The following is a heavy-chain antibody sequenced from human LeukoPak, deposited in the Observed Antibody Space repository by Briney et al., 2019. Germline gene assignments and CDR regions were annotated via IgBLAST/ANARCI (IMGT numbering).Heavy chain of an antibody. CDR3: ARGYAYGKIPLDY. J-gene: IGHJ4*02. D-gene: IGHD5-18*01. CDR2: PYYSGTT. CDR1: SGSISTGGYS. V-gene: IGHV4-30-4*07. Sequence: PSETLSLTCAVSSGSISTGGYSWSWIRQPPGKGLEWIGYPYYSGTTYYNPSLKSRVTISVDTSKNQFSLKLTSVTAADTAVYYCARGYAYGKIPLDYWGQGILVTVSS.